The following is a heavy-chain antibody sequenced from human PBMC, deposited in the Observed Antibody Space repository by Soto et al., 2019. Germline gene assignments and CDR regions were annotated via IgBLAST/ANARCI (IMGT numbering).Heavy chain of an antibody. CDR1: GFSLTSSGVG. CDR2: IYWNDDD. Sequence: QITLKESGPPLVKPTQTPTLTCSFSGFSLTSSGVGVGWFRQPPGKALEWLGLIYWNDDDRYRASLHSRLTITKDTSKNQLVLTMTNMDPVDTATYYCAHRPGGSGFRYYFDYWGQGTLVTVSS. D-gene: IGHD6-19*01. J-gene: IGHJ4*02. CDR3: AHRPGGSGFRYYFDY. V-gene: IGHV2-5*01.